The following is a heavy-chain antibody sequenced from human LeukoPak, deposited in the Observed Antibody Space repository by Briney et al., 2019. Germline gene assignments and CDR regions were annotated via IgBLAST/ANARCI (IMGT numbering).Heavy chain of an antibody. CDR1: GFTFSSYW. Sequence: GGSLRLSCAASGFTFSSYWIHWVRQAPGKGLVWVSRINSDGSSTSYADSVKGRFTISRDNAKNTLYLQMNSLRAEDTAVYYCAREPIAAAGAIDYWGQGTLVTVSS. V-gene: IGHV3-74*01. D-gene: IGHD6-13*01. J-gene: IGHJ4*02. CDR3: AREPIAAAGAIDY. CDR2: INSDGSST.